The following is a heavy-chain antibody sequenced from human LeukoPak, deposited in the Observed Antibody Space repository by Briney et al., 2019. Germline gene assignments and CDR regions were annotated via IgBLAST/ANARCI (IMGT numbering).Heavy chain of an antibody. V-gene: IGHV3-48*01. D-gene: IGHD1-26*01. CDR2: ISSSGSTT. CDR1: GFTFSTYS. CDR3: ARIIVGATGIDY. Sequence: GGSLRLSCAASGFTFSTYSMNWVRQAPGKGLEWVSYISSSGSTTYYADSVKGRFTISRDNSKNTVYLQMNSLGVEDMAVYYCARIIVGATGIDYWGQGTLVTVSS. J-gene: IGHJ4*02.